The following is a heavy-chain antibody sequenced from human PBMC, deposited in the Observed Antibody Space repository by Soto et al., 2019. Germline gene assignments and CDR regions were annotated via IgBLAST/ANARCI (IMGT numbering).Heavy chain of an antibody. D-gene: IGHD3-3*01. CDR2: ISAYNGNT. CDR1: GYTFTSYG. V-gene: IGHV1-18*01. CDR3: ARVWAREPVITIFGVFISSDVFDI. Sequence: GASVKVSCKASGYTFTSYGISWVRQAPGQGLEWMGWISAYNGNTNYAQKLQGRVTMTTDTSTSTAYMELRSLRSDDTAVYYCARVWAREPVITIFGVFISSDVFDIGGKGKMVTV. J-gene: IGHJ3*02.